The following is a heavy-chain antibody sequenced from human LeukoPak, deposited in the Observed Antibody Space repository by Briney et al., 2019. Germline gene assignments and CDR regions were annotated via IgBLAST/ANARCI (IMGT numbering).Heavy chain of an antibody. CDR2: IKQDGSEK. Sequence: GGSLRLSCAASGFTFSSYWMSWVRQAPGKGLEWVANIKQDGSEKYYVDSVKGRFTISRDNAKNSLYLQMNSLRAEDTAVYYCTKEYYDFWSGSNNWFDPWGQGTLVTVSS. V-gene: IGHV3-7*04. D-gene: IGHD3-3*01. J-gene: IGHJ5*02. CDR3: TKEYYDFWSGSNNWFDP. CDR1: GFTFSSYW.